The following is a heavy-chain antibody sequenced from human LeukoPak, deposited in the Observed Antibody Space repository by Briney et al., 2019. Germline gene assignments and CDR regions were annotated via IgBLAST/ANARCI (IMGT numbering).Heavy chain of an antibody. CDR3: ARGQRVAGTGWFDP. CDR1: GGSFSGYY. D-gene: IGHD6-19*01. CDR2: INHSGST. Sequence: PSETLSLTCAVYGGSFSGYYWSWIRQPPGKGLEWIGEINHSGSTNYNPSLKSRVTISVDTSKNQFSLKLSSVTAADTAVYYCARGQRVAGTGWFDPWGQGTLVTVSS. V-gene: IGHV4-34*01. J-gene: IGHJ5*02.